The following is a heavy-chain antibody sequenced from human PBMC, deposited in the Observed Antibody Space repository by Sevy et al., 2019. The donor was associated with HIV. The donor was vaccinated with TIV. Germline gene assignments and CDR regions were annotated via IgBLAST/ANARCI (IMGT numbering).Heavy chain of an antibody. V-gene: IGHV3-11*06. Sequence: GGSLRLSCTASKFTFSDYYMSWIRQAPGKGLEWVSYISSSSTYTNYADSGKGRFTISRDNAKNSLYLQLNSLRAEDTAVYYCARVRYNFGQKYFDYWGQGTLVTVSS. CDR1: KFTFSDYY. CDR2: ISSSSTYT. CDR3: ARVRYNFGQKYFDY. D-gene: IGHD5-18*01. J-gene: IGHJ4*02.